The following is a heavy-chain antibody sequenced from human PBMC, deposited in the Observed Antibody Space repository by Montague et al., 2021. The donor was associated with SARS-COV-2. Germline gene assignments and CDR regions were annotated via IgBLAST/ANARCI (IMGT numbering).Heavy chain of an antibody. V-gene: IGHV4-39*01. J-gene: IGHJ3*02. Sequence: SETLSLTCTVSGGSISSSSYYWGWIRQPPGKGLEWIGSIYYSGSTYYNLSLKSPVTISADTYKNQFSLKLNSVTAADTSVYYCARHSGRDTIFGVVIIPDAFDXWGQGTMVTVSS. CDR1: GGSISSSSYY. CDR3: ARHSGRDTIFGVVIIPDAFDX. D-gene: IGHD3-3*01. CDR2: IYYSGST.